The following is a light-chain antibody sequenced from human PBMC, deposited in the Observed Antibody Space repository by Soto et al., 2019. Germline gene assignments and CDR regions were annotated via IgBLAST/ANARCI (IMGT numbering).Light chain of an antibody. CDR3: SSYTGGNTHG. CDR2: DVS. V-gene: IGLV2-14*01. CDR1: GSDIGGYNY. J-gene: IGLJ1*01. Sequence: QSVLTQPASVSGSPGQSITISCTGTGSDIGGYNYVSWYQQHPGKAPKLMIYDVSNRPSGVSNRLSGSKSGNTASLTISGLQAEDEADYYCSSYTGGNTHGFGSGTKVTVL.